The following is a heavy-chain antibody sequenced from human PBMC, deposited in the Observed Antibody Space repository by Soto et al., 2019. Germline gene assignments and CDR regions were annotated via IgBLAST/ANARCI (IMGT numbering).Heavy chain of an antibody. V-gene: IGHV1-8*01. CDR2: MNPNSGNT. CDR3: ARERNMYGMDV. D-gene: IGHD1-1*01. CDR1: GYTFTSYD. Sequence: QVQLVQSGAEVKKPGASVKVSCKASGYTFTSYDINWVRQATGQGLEWMGWMNPNSGNTVYAQKFQDRVTMTKNTSKRTAYMELSSLRSEDTAVYYCARERNMYGMDVWGQGTTVTVSS. J-gene: IGHJ6*02.